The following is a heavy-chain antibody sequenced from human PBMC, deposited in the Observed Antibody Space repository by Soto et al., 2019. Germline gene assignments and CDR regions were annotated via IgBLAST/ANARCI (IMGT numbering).Heavy chain of an antibody. J-gene: IGHJ5*02. D-gene: IGHD1-7*01. CDR2: IFSNDEK. V-gene: IGHV2-26*01. CDR3: ERTPSGITGSTGFDP. CDR1: GFSLSNPTMG. Sequence: QVTLKESGPVLVKPTETLTLTCTVSGFSLSNPTMGVSWIRQPPGKALEWLAHIFSNDEKSYSTSLKSRLTISKDTSKSQVVLIMTSMDPVDTATYYCERTPSGITGSTGFDPWCQGTLVTVSS.